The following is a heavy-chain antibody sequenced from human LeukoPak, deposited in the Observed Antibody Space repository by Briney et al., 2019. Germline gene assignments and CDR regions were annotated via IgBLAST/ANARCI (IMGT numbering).Heavy chain of an antibody. CDR3: ARDGPYRHYYGSGSYNHFDY. CDR1: GYSISSGYY. J-gene: IGHJ4*02. Sequence: SETLSLTCAVSGYSISSGYYLGWIRQPPGKGLEWIGSIYHSGSTYYNPSLKSRVTISVDTSKNQFSLKLSSVTAADTAVCYCARDGPYRHYYGSGSYNHFDYWGQGTLLTVSS. D-gene: IGHD3-10*01. CDR2: IYHSGST. V-gene: IGHV4-38-2*02.